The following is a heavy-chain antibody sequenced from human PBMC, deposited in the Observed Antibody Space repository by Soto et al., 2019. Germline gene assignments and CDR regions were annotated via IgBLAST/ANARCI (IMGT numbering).Heavy chain of an antibody. V-gene: IGHV3-23*01. Sequence: EVQLLESGGGLVQPGGSLRLSCAASGFTFSSYAMSWVRQAPGKGLEWVSAISDSGGDTYYADSVKGRFTISRDNSKNTLYLQMNSLRAEDTAVFYCAKQCFGAYYFDYWGQGTLVTVSS. CDR2: ISDSGGDT. CDR1: GFTFSSYA. CDR3: AKQCFGAYYFDY. D-gene: IGHD3-16*01. J-gene: IGHJ4*02.